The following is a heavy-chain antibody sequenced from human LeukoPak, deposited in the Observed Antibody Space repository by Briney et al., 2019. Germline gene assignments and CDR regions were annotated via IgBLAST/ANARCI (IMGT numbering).Heavy chain of an antibody. D-gene: IGHD6-19*01. V-gene: IGHV1-18*01. Sequence: ASVKVSCKASGYTFTSYGISRVRQAPGQGLEWMGWISAYNGNTNYAQKLQGRVTMTRDTSTSTVYMEMSSLRSEDTAVYYCARDRSSGSGTFDYWGQGTLVTVSS. CDR1: GYTFTSYG. CDR3: ARDRSSGSGTFDY. CDR2: ISAYNGNT. J-gene: IGHJ4*02.